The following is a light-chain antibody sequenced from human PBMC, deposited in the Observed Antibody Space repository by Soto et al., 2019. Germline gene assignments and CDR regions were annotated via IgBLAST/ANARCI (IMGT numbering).Light chain of an antibody. V-gene: IGKV2-28*01. J-gene: IGKJ3*01. CDR2: LGS. Sequence: DLVMTQSPLSLPVTPGEPASISCRSSQSLLHSNGYNYLDWYLQKPGQSPQLLVYLGSNRASGVHDRFSGSGSGTDFTLKISRVEAEDVGFYYCMQALQTPFTFGPGTKVDIK. CDR1: QSLLHSNGYNY. CDR3: MQALQTPFT.